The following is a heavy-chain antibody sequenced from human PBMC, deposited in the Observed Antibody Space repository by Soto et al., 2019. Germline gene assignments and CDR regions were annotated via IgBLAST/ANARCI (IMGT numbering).Heavy chain of an antibody. Sequence: EVQVVESGGGLVQPGGSLRLPCAASGFTSSSNSMNWVRQAPGKGLEWISYISSSSSTIYADSVKGRFTISRDNAKNSLYLQMNSLRDEDTAVYYCARVIWSGHLTSDLWGQGTLVTVSS. CDR3: ARVIWSGHLTSDL. J-gene: IGHJ5*02. D-gene: IGHD3-3*01. CDR2: ISSSSSTI. V-gene: IGHV3-48*02. CDR1: GFTSSSNS.